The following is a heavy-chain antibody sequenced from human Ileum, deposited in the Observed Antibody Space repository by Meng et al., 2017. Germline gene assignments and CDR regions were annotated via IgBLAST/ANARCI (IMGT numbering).Heavy chain of an antibody. Sequence: QVQPQESGPGLVKPSGTLSLTCAVSGDSISTTNWWNWVRQPPGEGLEWIGEIYHSGLVNYNLSLKSRVTLSIDKSKNQFSLKLISVTAADTGVYYCAANSGKKMHSWGQGTLVTVSS. CDR3: AANSGKKMHS. D-gene: IGHD4-23*01. V-gene: IGHV4-4*02. J-gene: IGHJ4*02. CDR1: GDSISTTNW. CDR2: IYHSGLV.